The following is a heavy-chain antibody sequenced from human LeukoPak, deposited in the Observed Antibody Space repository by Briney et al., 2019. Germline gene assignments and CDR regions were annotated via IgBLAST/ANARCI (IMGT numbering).Heavy chain of an antibody. CDR1: GGSFSGYY. J-gene: IGHJ5*02. D-gene: IGHD2-15*01. Sequence: SETLSLTCAVYGGSFSGYYWSWIRQPPGKGLGWIGEINHSGSTNYNPSLKSRVTISVDTSKNQFSLKLSSVTAADTAVYYCARGPHMVVAATTRFDPWGQGTLVTVSS. V-gene: IGHV4-34*01. CDR3: ARGPHMVVAATTRFDP. CDR2: INHSGST.